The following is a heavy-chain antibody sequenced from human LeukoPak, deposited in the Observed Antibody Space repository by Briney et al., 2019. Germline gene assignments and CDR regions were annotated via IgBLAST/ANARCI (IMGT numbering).Heavy chain of an antibody. V-gene: IGHV1-46*01. CDR2: INPSGGST. CDR3: ARGDPAFYFDY. J-gene: IGHJ4*02. CDR1: RYTFTSYY. D-gene: IGHD2-21*02. Sequence: SVSPSSTASRYTFTSYYMRWVRRAPGQGLEWMGIINPSGGSTSYAQKFQGRVTMTRDTSTSTVYMELSSLRSEDAAVYYCARGDPAFYFDYWGQ.